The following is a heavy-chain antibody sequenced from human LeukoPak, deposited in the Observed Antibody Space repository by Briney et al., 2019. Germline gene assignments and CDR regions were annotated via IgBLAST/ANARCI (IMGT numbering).Heavy chain of an antibody. J-gene: IGHJ2*01. V-gene: IGHV3-7*01. CDR1: AFIFSGHW. CDR3: ARDTYRFFDL. Sequence: GGSLRLSCEGSAFIFSGHWMNWVRQAPGRGLEWVADIKEDGTDKYSVDSVKGRFTISRDNAKNSLYLQMDSLRAEDTAVYYCARDTYRFFDLWGRGTLVTVSS. CDR2: IKEDGTDK.